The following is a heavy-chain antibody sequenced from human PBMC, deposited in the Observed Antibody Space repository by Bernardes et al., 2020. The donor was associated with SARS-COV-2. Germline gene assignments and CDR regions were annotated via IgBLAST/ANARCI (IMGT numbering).Heavy chain of an antibody. V-gene: IGHV4-59*01. CDR2: IYYSGST. Sequence: SETLSLTCTVSGGSISSYYWSWIRQPPGKGLEWIGFIYYSGSTNYNPSLKSRVTISLDTSKNQFSLRLSSVTAADTAVYYCARVNWAAAGKLGWFDPWGQGTPVTVSS. J-gene: IGHJ5*02. CDR1: GGSISSYY. CDR3: ARVNWAAAGKLGWFDP. D-gene: IGHD6-13*01.